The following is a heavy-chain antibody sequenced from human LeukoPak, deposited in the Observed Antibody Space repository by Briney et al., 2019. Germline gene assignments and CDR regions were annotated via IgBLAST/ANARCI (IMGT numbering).Heavy chain of an antibody. CDR3: AKDLELPYYYGSGRDAFDI. Sequence: GGSLRLSCAASGFTFSSYGMHWVRQAPGKGLEWVAVTSYDGSKKYYADSVKGRFTISRDNSKNRLYLQMNSLRAEDTAVYYCAKDLELPYYYGSGRDAFDIWGQGTMVTVSS. D-gene: IGHD3-10*01. CDR2: TSYDGSKK. CDR1: GFTFSSYG. V-gene: IGHV3-30*18. J-gene: IGHJ3*02.